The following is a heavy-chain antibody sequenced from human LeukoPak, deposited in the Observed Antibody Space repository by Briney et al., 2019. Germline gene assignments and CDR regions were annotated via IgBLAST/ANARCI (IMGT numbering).Heavy chain of an antibody. J-gene: IGHJ4*02. Sequence: SGGSLRLSCAASGFTFSSYGMSWVRQAPGKGLEWVSAISGSSDSMYYADSVKGRFTISRDNSKNTLYLQMNSLRAEDTALYYCARGFVGIAAREFDYWGQGTLVTVSS. V-gene: IGHV3-23*01. CDR2: ISGSSDSM. CDR1: GFTFSSYG. D-gene: IGHD6-6*01. CDR3: ARGFVGIAAREFDY.